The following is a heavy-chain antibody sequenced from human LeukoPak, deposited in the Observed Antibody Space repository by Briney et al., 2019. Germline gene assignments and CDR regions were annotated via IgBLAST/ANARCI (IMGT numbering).Heavy chain of an antibody. CDR2: INSDASST. Sequence: GGSLRLSCAASGFTFSSYWMNWVRQAPGQGLVWVSRINSDASSTIYADSVKGRFSISRDSAKNTLYLQMDSLRVEDTAVYYCVRGDTIFGVVTYYFHYYMDVWGKGTTVTVSS. V-gene: IGHV3-74*01. CDR1: GFTFSSYW. CDR3: VRGDTIFGVVTYYFHYYMDV. D-gene: IGHD3-3*01. J-gene: IGHJ6*03.